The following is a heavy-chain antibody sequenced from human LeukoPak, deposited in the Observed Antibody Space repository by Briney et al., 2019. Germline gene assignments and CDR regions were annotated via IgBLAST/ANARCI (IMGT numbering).Heavy chain of an antibody. D-gene: IGHD2-15*01. CDR2: ISDSGGST. Sequence: GGSLRLSCAASGFSFSSYAMNWVRQAPGKGLEWVSAISDSGGSTYSADSVKGRFAISRDNAKNSLYLQMNSLRAEDTAVYYCASGGGYMDVWGKGTTVTISS. CDR3: ASGGGYMDV. J-gene: IGHJ6*03. CDR1: GFSFSSYA. V-gene: IGHV3-23*01.